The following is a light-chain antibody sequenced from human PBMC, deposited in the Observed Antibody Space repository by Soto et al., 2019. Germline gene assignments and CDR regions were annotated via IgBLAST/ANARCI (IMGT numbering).Light chain of an antibody. Sequence: DIKMTQSPSTLSASLGERVTITCRASQSISSWLAWYQQKPGKVPKLLIYKASSLQSGVPSRFSGSGSGTEFTLTISSLQPDDFATYYCQQYNSDSRTFGQGTKVDIK. J-gene: IGKJ1*01. CDR3: QQYNSDSRT. V-gene: IGKV1-5*03. CDR2: KAS. CDR1: QSISSW.